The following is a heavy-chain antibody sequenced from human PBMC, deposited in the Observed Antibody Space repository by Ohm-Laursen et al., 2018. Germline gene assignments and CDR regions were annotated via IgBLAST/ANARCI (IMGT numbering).Heavy chain of an antibody. D-gene: IGHD6-13*01. CDR3: AGGSSIDY. J-gene: IGHJ4*02. CDR2: ISYDGSNK. Sequence: SSLRLSCAASGFTFSSYGMHWVRQAPGKGLEWVAVISYDGSNKYYADSVKGRFTISRDNSKNTLYLQMNSLRAEDTAVYYCAGGSSIDYWGQGTLVTVSS. CDR1: GFTFSSYG. V-gene: IGHV3-30*03.